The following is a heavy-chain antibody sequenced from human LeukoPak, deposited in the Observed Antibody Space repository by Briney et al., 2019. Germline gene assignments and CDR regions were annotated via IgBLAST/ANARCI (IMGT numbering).Heavy chain of an antibody. CDR1: GYTLTGYY. D-gene: IGHD2-8*02. Sequence: ASVKVSCKASGYTLTGYYMHWVRQAPGQGLEWMGIINPSGGSTSYAQKFQGRVTMTRDMSTSTVYMELSSLRSEDTAVYYCAKAGTGRRNYFDYWGQGTLVTVSS. V-gene: IGHV1-46*01. CDR3: AKAGTGRRNYFDY. J-gene: IGHJ4*02. CDR2: INPSGGST.